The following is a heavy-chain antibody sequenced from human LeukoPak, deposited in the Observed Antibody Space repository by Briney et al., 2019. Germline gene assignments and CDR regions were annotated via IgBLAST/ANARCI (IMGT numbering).Heavy chain of an antibody. V-gene: IGHV3-30-3*01. CDR3: ARDLSALAVAGYFQY. CDR1: GFTFSGYA. D-gene: IGHD6-19*01. Sequence: PGRSLRLSCTASGFTFSGYALHWVRQAPGKGLEWVAFISYDGNNKYYADSVKGRFTISRDNSKNTLYLQMNRLRPEDTAVYYCARDLSALAVAGYFQYWGQGTLVTVSS. J-gene: IGHJ1*01. CDR2: ISYDGNNK.